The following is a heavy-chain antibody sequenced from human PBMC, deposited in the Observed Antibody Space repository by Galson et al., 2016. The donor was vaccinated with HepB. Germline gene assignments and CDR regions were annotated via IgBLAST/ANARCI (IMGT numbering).Heavy chain of an antibody. D-gene: IGHD6-13*01. CDR3: ARDPGRIAAAGHLDS. CDR1: GFIVSSHY. CDR2: IYSGGAT. V-gene: IGHV3-53*01. J-gene: IGHJ5*01. Sequence: SLRLSCAASGFIVSSHYTNWVRQIPGKGLEWVAIIYSGGATYYADSVKGRFTISRDNPKNTFYLQMNSLRGDDTAVYYCARDPGRIAAAGHLDSWGQGTLVTVSS.